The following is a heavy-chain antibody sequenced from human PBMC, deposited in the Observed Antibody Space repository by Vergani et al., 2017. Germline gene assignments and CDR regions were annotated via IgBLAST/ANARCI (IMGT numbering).Heavy chain of an antibody. V-gene: IGHV3-21*01. CDR3: ARDAARYCSSTSCPYDY. J-gene: IGHJ4*02. D-gene: IGHD2-2*01. Sequence: EVQLVESGGGLVKPGGSLRLSCAASGFTSISYSMNWVGRAPGKGLEWVSSISSSSSYIYYADSVKGRFTISRDNAKNSLYLQMNSLRAEDTAVYYCARDAARYCSSTSCPYDYWGQGTLVTVSS. CDR2: ISSSSSYI. CDR1: GFTSISYS.